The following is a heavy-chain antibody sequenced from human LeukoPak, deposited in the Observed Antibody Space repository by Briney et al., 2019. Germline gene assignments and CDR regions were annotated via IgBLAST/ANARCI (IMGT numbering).Heavy chain of an antibody. CDR1: GGTFSSYA. CDR3: ARDGLLPAAIRRGYFHH. D-gene: IGHD2-2*02. J-gene: IGHJ1*01. CDR2: IIPIFGTA. Sequence: ASVKVSCKASGGTFSSYAICWVRQAPGQGLEWMGGIIPIFGTANYAQKFQGRVTITTDESTSTAYMELSSLRSEDTAVYYCARDGLLPAAIRRGYFHHWGQGTLVTVSS. V-gene: IGHV1-69*05.